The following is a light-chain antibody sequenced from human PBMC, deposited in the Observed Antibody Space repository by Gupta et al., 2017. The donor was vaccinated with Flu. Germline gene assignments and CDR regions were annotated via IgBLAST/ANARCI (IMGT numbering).Light chain of an antibody. J-gene: IGKJ1*01. CDR1: QGIRND. CDR3: RQDDNYRRT. CDR2: GAS. V-gene: IGKV1-6*01. Sequence: PSSLSASVGDRVTITCRASQGIRNDLGWYQQKPGKAPKLLISGASTLQSGVPSRFSGSGSGTDFTLTISSLQPEDFATYYCRQDDNYRRTFGQGTKVEIK.